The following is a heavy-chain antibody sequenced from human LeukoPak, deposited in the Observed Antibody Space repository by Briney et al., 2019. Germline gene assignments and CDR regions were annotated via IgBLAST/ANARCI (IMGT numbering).Heavy chain of an antibody. CDR2: ISYDGSNK. D-gene: IGHD1-1*01. V-gene: IGHV3-30*04. CDR1: GFTFSNYA. Sequence: GGSLRLSCAASGFTFSNYAMHWVRQAPGKGLEWVAVISYDGSNKYYADSVKGRFTISRDNSKNTLYVQMNSLRAEDTALYYCARTGNPATGDYWGQGTLVTVSS. CDR3: ARTGNPATGDY. J-gene: IGHJ4*02.